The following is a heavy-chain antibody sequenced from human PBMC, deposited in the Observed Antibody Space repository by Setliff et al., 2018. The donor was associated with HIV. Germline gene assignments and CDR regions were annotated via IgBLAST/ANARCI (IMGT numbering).Heavy chain of an antibody. CDR3: ARGGSYSHGAFDI. D-gene: IGHD1-26*01. V-gene: IGHV3-33*01. CDR1: GFNFGSYG. CDR2: IWYDGSNY. Sequence: RGSLRLSCAASGFNFGSYGMHWVRQAPGKGLEWVAGIWYDGSNYSYADSVKGRFTISRDDSKNTVYLQMNSLRPEDTAVYYCARGGSYSHGAFDIWGQGTMVTV. J-gene: IGHJ3*02.